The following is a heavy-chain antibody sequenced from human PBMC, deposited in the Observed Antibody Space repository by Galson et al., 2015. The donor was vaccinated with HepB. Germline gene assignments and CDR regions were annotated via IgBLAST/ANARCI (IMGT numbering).Heavy chain of an antibody. CDR3: AGKVGPEGLYFDS. CDR1: GGTFSTYT. V-gene: IGHV1-69*02. CDR2: VIPIMRIT. Sequence: SVKVSCKASGGTFSTYTFSWVRQAPGQGLEWMGRVIPIMRITNYAQRFQGRLTITADRSTSTAYMELNSLKSDDTAIYFCAGKVGPEGLYFDSWGQGTLVTVSS. D-gene: IGHD1-26*01. J-gene: IGHJ4*02.